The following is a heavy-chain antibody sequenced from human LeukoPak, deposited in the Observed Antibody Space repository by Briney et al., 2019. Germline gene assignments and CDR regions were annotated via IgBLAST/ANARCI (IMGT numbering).Heavy chain of an antibody. J-gene: IGHJ4*02. CDR3: ARGLSGSYTKYYFDY. V-gene: IGHV1-69*04. CDR2: IIPILGIA. CDR1: GGTSSSYA. Sequence: SVKVSCKASGGTSSSYAISWVRQAPGQGLEWMGRIIPILGIANYAQRFQGRVTITADKSTSTAYMELSSLRSEDTAVYYCARGLSGSYTKYYFDYWGQGTLVTVSS. D-gene: IGHD1-26*01.